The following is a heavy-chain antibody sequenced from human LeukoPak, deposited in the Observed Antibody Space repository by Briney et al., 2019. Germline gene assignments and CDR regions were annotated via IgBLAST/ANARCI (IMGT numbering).Heavy chain of an antibody. V-gene: IGHV4-39*07. CDR3: ARDLRRRLEDAFDI. CDR2: IYYSGST. Sequence: SETLSLTCTVSGGSISSYYWGWIRQPPGKGLEWIGSIYYSGSTYYDPSLKSRVTISVDTSKNQFSLKLSSVTAADTAVYYCARDLRRRLEDAFDIWGQGTMVTVSS. CDR1: GGSISSYY. D-gene: IGHD1-1*01. J-gene: IGHJ3*02.